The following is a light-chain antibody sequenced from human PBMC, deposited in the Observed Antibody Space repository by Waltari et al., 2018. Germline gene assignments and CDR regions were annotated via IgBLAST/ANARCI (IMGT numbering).Light chain of an antibody. V-gene: IGKV2-28*01. CDR1: QSLLHRNGYDY. J-gene: IGKJ1*01. CDR3: MQAVQTPWT. Sequence: DIVMTQSPLSLPVTPGEPASISCRSSQSLLHRNGYDYVDWYLQKPGQSPQLLIYLGFNRASGVPDRFSGSGSGTDFTLTISRVEAEDVGVYYCMQAVQTPWTFGQGTKVEIK. CDR2: LGF.